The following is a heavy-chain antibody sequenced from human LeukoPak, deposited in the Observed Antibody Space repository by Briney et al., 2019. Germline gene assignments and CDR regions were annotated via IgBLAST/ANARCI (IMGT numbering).Heavy chain of an antibody. CDR3: ARHFIVRATTAFDI. D-gene: IGHD1-26*01. Sequence: SETLSLTCTVSGGSISSYYWSWIRQPPGKGLEWIGYIYYNGITNYSPSLKSRVTISVDTSKNQFSLKLSSVTAADTAVYYCARHFIVRATTAFDIWGQGTMVTVSS. CDR2: IYYNGIT. J-gene: IGHJ3*02. V-gene: IGHV4-59*08. CDR1: GGSISSYY.